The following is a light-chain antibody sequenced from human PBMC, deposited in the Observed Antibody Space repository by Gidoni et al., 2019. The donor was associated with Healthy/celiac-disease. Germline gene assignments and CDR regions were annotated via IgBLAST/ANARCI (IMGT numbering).Light chain of an antibody. Sequence: SYALTQPPSVSVSPGQTASITCSGDKLGDKYACWYQQKPGQSPMLVIYQDRKRPSGIPERFSGSNSGNTATLTISGTQAMDEADYYCQAWDSSTSVFGTGTKVTVL. CDR2: QDR. J-gene: IGLJ1*01. V-gene: IGLV3-1*01. CDR3: QAWDSSTSV. CDR1: KLGDKY.